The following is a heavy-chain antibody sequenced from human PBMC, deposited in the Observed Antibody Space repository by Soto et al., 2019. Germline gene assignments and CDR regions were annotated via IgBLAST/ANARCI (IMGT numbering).Heavy chain of an antibody. V-gene: IGHV3-23*01. CDR2: ISGSGGST. CDR3: ARRGSGSYDDY. D-gene: IGHD1-26*01. J-gene: IGHJ4*02. CDR1: GFTFSSYA. Sequence: EVPLLESGGGLVQPGGSLRLSCAASGFTFSSYAMRWVRQAPGKGLDWVSAISGSGGSTYYADSVKGRFTISRDKSKNTLDLQMNSLRAEDTAVYYCARRGSGSYDDYWGQGTVVTVSS.